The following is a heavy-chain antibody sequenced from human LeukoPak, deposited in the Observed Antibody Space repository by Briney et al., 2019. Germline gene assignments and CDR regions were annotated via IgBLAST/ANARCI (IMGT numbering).Heavy chain of an antibody. CDR2: IYYSGST. Sequence: SETLSLTCTVSGGSISSSTYYWGWIRQPPGKGLEWIGSIYYSGSTYFNPSLKSRVSISVDTSKNQFSLKLTSVTAADTAVYYCAKASIAAAAPDYFDYWGQGTLVTVSS. CDR3: AKASIAAAAPDYFDY. J-gene: IGHJ4*02. V-gene: IGHV4-39*07. CDR1: GGSISSSTYY. D-gene: IGHD6-13*01.